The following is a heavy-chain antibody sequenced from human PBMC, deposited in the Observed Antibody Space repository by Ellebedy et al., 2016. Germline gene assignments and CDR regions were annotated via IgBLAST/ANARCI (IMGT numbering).Heavy chain of an antibody. Sequence: SETLSLXCTVSGGSISSSSYYWGWIRQPPGKGLEWIGSIYYSGSTYYNPSLKSRVTISVDTSKNQFSLKLSSVTAADTAVYYCARDSRYYYGSGSYWYFDLWGRGTLVTVSS. D-gene: IGHD3-10*01. J-gene: IGHJ2*01. CDR1: GGSISSSSYY. V-gene: IGHV4-39*07. CDR2: IYYSGST. CDR3: ARDSRYYYGSGSYWYFDL.